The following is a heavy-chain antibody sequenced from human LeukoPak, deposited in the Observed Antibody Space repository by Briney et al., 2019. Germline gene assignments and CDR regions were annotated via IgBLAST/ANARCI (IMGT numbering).Heavy chain of an antibody. V-gene: IGHV3-23*01. J-gene: IGHJ2*01. CDR2: TGGSGGST. CDR3: AKGPRKTLIRRDWYFDL. Sequence: GGSLRLSCAASGFSFSSYAMSWVRQTPGKGLEWVSSTGGSGGSTHYTDSVKGRFTISRDNSKSTLYLQMNSLRAEDTAVYYCAKGPRKTLIRRDWYFDLWGRGTLVTVSS. CDR1: GFSFSSYA. D-gene: IGHD3-10*01.